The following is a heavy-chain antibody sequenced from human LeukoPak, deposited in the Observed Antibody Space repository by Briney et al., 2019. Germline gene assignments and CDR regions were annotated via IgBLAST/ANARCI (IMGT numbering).Heavy chain of an antibody. J-gene: IGHJ6*02. CDR3: ARDIQLWYKDYYYYYGMDV. V-gene: IGHV1-2*02. Sequence: ASVTVSCKASGYTFTGYYMHWVRQAPGQGLEWMGWINPNSGGTNYAQKFQGRVTMTRDTSISTAYMELSRLRSDDTAVYYCARDIQLWYKDYYYYYGMDVWGQGTTVTVSS. D-gene: IGHD5-18*01. CDR1: GYTFTGYY. CDR2: INPNSGGT.